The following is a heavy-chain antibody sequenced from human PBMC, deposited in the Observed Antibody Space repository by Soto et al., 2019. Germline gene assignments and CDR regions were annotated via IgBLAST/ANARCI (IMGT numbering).Heavy chain of an antibody. Sequence: GASVKVSCKASRYSFTTYALHWVRQAPGQGLEWMGWINAGNGDTKYSEKFQGRVTITRDTSANTAYMELSSLRSEDTSVYYCARDPGTGAALRAYHFDYWGQGTLVTVSS. J-gene: IGHJ4*02. CDR2: INAGNGDT. D-gene: IGHD1-1*01. V-gene: IGHV1-3*01. CDR1: RYSFTTYA. CDR3: ARDPGTGAALRAYHFDY.